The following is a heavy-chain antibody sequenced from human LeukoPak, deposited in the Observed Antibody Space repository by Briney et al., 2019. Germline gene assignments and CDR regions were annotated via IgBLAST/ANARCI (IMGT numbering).Heavy chain of an antibody. CDR1: GFTFSSYS. J-gene: IGHJ3*02. Sequence: GGSLRLSCAASGFTFSSYSMNWVRQAPGKGLEWVSSISGTSIYIHYADSVKGRFTISRDNAKNSLYLHVNSLRAEDTAVYYCARETSWAFDIWGQGTMVTVSS. CDR3: ARETSWAFDI. CDR2: ISGTSIYI. V-gene: IGHV3-21*01.